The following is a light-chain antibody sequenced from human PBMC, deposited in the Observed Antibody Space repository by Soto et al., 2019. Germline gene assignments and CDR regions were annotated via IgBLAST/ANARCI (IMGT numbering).Light chain of an antibody. CDR1: QSVSTY. J-gene: IGKJ2*01. CDR3: QQRSNWRT. V-gene: IGKV3-11*01. CDR2: DAS. Sequence: EIVLTQSPATLSLSPGERATLSYRASQSVSTYLAWYQQKPGQAPRLLIYDASNRATGIPARFSGGGSGTDFTLTISSLEPEDFAVYYCQQRSNWRTFGQGTNLEIK.